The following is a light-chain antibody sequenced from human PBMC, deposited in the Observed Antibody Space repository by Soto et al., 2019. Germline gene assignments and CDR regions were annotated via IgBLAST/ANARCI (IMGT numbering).Light chain of an antibody. CDR3: SSFSVASPL. V-gene: IGLV2-14*01. CDR1: SNDIGGYNY. Sequence: QSVLTQPASMSGSPGQSVTISCAGTSNDIGGYNYVSWYQHHPGTAPKLIIYDVSSRPSGVSHRFSGSKSGNTASLTISGLQAEDEPDYYCSSFSVASPLFGTGTKVTVL. CDR2: DVS. J-gene: IGLJ1*01.